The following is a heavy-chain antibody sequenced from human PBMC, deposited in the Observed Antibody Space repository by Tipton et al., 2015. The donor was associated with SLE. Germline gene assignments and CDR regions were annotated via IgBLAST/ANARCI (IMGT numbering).Heavy chain of an antibody. Sequence: SLRLSCAASGFTLRNYAMNWVRQAPGKGLEWVSIMYSGGTTYYADSLEGRFTISRDNSKNTLYLQMNSLRAEDTAVYYCAGQLTLYGMDVGSQGTTVTVSS. V-gene: IGHV3-66*04. CDR3: AGQLTLYGMDV. CDR1: GFTLRNYA. CDR2: MYSGGTT. D-gene: IGHD3-16*01. J-gene: IGHJ6*02.